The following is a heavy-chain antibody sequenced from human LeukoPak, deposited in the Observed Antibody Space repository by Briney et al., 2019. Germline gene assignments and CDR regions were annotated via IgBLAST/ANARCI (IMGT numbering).Heavy chain of an antibody. J-gene: IGHJ4*02. D-gene: IGHD3-10*01. V-gene: IGHV1-8*01. CDR1: GYTFTTYD. CDR3: ARRIRGAPTDH. CDR2: MNPNSGNT. Sequence: ASVKVSCKASGYTFTTYDLNWVRQAIGQGLEWMGWMNPNSGNTGYEQKFQGRVTMTRNTSISTAYMELNNLKSEDTAVYYCARRIRGAPTDHWGQGTLVTVSS.